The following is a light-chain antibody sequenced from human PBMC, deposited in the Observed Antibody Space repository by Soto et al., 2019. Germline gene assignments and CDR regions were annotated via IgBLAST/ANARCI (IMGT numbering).Light chain of an antibody. CDR3: QQVKSYPRT. V-gene: IGKV1-9*01. CDR2: AES. J-gene: IGKJ4*01. CDR1: QGIAGS. Sequence: DIQLTQSPSFLSASVGDRVTITCLASQGIAGSLAWYQQKPGKPPKLLIYAESTLQSGVPSRFSGSGSGTRGTLTISSLQPEDFATYYCQQVKSYPRTFGGATRVEIK.